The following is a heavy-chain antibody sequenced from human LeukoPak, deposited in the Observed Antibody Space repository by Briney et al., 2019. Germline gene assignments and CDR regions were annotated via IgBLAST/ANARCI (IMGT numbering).Heavy chain of an antibody. V-gene: IGHV4-38-2*02. Sequence: SETLSLTCTVSGYSISSGYYWGWIRQPPGKGLEWIGSIYYSGSTYYNPSLKSRVTISVDTSKNQFSLKLSSVTAADTAVYYCARQVMGIAKTVEYFQHWGQGTLVTVSS. CDR3: ARQVMGIAKTVEYFQH. D-gene: IGHD6-13*01. CDR1: GYSISSGYY. J-gene: IGHJ1*01. CDR2: IYYSGST.